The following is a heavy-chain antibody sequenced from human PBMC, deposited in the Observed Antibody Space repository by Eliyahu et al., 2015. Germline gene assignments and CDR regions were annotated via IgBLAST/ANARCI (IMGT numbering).Heavy chain of an antibody. Sequence: EVQLVESGGGLVQPGRSLXLSCAASGFXFDDYAMYWVRQVPGKGLEWVSGISWNSGSIGYADSVKGRFTISRDNAKNSLYLQMNSLRAEDTALYYCAKGSSYDISSYAMDVWGQGTTVTVSS. CDR3: AKGSSYDISSYAMDV. D-gene: IGHD3-9*01. V-gene: IGHV3-9*01. CDR1: GFXFDDYA. J-gene: IGHJ6*02. CDR2: ISWNSGSI.